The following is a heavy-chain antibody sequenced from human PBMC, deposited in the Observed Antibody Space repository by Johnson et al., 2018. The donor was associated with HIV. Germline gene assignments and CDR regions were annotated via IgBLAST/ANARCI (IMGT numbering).Heavy chain of an antibody. CDR1: GFTFSSYD. CDR2: IGTAGDT. V-gene: IGHV3-13*01. D-gene: IGHD2-15*01. CDR3: ARILLGYCRA. Sequence: EVQLVESGGGLVQPGGSLRLSCAASGFTFSSYDMHWVRQATGKGLEWVSAIGTAGDTYYPGSVKGRFTISRENANNSLYLLMNSPRGEDTAVYYCARILLGYCRAWGQGTMVTVSS. J-gene: IGHJ3*01.